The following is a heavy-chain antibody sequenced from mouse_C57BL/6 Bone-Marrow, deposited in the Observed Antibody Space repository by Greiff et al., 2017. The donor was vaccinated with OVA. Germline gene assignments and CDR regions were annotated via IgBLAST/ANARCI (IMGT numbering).Heavy chain of an antibody. D-gene: IGHD2-1*01. Sequence: EVMLVESGAELVRPGASVKLSCTASGFNIKDDYMHWVKQRPEQGLEWIVWIDPENGDTEYASKFQGKATITADTSSNTAYLQLSSLTSEDTAVYYCTSYGNFDYWGQGTTLTVSS. V-gene: IGHV14-4*01. CDR3: TSYGNFDY. CDR1: GFNIKDDY. CDR2: IDPENGDT. J-gene: IGHJ2*01.